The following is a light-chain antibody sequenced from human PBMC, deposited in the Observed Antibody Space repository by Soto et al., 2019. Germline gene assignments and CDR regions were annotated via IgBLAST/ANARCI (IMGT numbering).Light chain of an antibody. V-gene: IGKV1-39*01. CDR2: AAS. CDR3: QQSYSTPWT. J-gene: IGKJ1*01. CDR1: QSIRSY. Sequence: DIQMTQSPSSLSASVGDRVTITCRASQSIRSYLNWYQQKPGKAPKLLIYAASSLQSGVPSRFSGSGSVTDFTLTISSLQPEDFATYYCQQSYSTPWTFGQGTKVEIK.